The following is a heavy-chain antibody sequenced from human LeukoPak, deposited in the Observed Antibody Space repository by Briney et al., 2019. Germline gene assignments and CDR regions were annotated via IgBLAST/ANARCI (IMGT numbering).Heavy chain of an antibody. CDR3: ARGGDYYDSSGPLY. Sequence: ASVKDSCKASGYTLTNYGISWVRQAPEQGLERMDLISAYNGNTSYAQELQGRVTITRDTSTSTVYMELSSLRFEDTAVYYCARGGDYYDSSGPLYWGQGTLVTVSS. D-gene: IGHD3-22*01. V-gene: IGHV1-18*01. CDR1: GYTLTNYG. CDR2: ISAYNGNT. J-gene: IGHJ4*02.